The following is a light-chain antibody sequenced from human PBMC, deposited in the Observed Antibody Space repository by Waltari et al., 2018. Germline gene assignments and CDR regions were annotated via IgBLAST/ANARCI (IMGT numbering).Light chain of an antibody. Sequence: DTVMTQSPLSLTVTPGEPASISCRSSQSLLHSNGYNYLDWYLQKPGQPTQLLIYLGSDRASGVPDRFSGSGSGTDFTLKISSVEAEDIGVYYCMQALHTPPAFGQGTRVEI. CDR2: LGS. V-gene: IGKV2-28*01. CDR1: QSLLHSNGYNY. J-gene: IGKJ1*01. CDR3: MQALHTPPA.